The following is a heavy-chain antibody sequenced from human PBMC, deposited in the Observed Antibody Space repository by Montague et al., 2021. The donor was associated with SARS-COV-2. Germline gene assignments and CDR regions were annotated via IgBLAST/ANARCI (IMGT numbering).Heavy chain of an antibody. CDR1: GGSLSGYY. CDR2: ISHSGST. V-gene: IGHV4-34*01. CDR3: ARVPYRLLFVPRYYGMDV. Sequence: SETLSLTCAVYGGSLSGYYWSWIRQPPGEGLEWIAEISHSGSTSYNPSLKGRVTMSVDTSKNQFSLKLSSATAADTAAYYCARVPYRLLFVPRYYGMDVWGQGTTVTVSS. J-gene: IGHJ6*02. D-gene: IGHD2-2*01.